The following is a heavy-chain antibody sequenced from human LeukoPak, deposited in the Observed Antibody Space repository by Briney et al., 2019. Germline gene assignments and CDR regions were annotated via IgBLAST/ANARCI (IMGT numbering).Heavy chain of an antibody. Sequence: GGSLRLSCVASGFTFTNYWMSWVRQAPGKGLEWVANVNQDGSAKYYADSVKGRFTISRDNAKNSLYLQTNSLRAEDTAVYYCVREERAYYYDSSGYPDYWGQGTLVTVSS. CDR2: VNQDGSAK. D-gene: IGHD3-22*01. V-gene: IGHV3-7*01. CDR3: VREERAYYYDSSGYPDY. CDR1: GFTFTNYW. J-gene: IGHJ4*02.